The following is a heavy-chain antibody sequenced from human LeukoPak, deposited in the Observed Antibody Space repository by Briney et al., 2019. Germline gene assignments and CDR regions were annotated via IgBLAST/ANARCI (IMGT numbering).Heavy chain of an antibody. Sequence: ASVKVSCKASGYTFTSYGISWVRQAPGQGLEWMGWISAYNGNTNYAQKFQGRVTITADESTSTAYMELSSLRSEDTAVYYCARLGYSYGQPRFDYWGQGTLVTVSS. CDR3: ARLGYSYGQPRFDY. D-gene: IGHD5-18*01. J-gene: IGHJ4*02. V-gene: IGHV1-18*01. CDR1: GYTFTSYG. CDR2: ISAYNGNT.